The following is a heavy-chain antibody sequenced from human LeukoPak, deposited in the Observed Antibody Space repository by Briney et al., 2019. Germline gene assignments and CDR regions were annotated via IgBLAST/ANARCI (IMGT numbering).Heavy chain of an antibody. CDR1: GGTFSSYG. D-gene: IGHD1-26*01. CDR3: ARAKGIVAATLDY. CDR2: IIPVFATP. V-gene: IGHV1-69*05. J-gene: IGHJ4*02. Sequence: ASVKVSCKSSGGTFSSYGVNWVRQAPGQGLEWMGGIIPVFATPNFAQKFQGRVTISTDESASTAYMELHSLRSEDTAVYLCARAKGIVAATLDYWGQGTLVTVSS.